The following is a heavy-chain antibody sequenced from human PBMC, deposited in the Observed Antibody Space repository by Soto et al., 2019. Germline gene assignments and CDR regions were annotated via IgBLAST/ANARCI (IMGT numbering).Heavy chain of an antibody. V-gene: IGHV1-3*01. CDR2: IIAGNGNT. D-gene: IGHD2-2*01. Sequence: VASVKVSCKASGYTFTNYAMHWVRQAPGQRLEWMGWIIAGNGNTKYSQKFQGRVTITRDTSASTAYMELRSLRSADTAVYYCAREGYCSSTSCFDYWGQGTLVTVSS. CDR3: AREGYCSSTSCFDY. CDR1: GYTFTNYA. J-gene: IGHJ4*02.